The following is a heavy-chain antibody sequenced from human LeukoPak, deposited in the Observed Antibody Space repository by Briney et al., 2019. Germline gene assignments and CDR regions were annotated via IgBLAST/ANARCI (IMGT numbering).Heavy chain of an antibody. J-gene: IGHJ3*02. V-gene: IGHV3-74*01. D-gene: IGHD1-7*01. CDR3: ARVGRYNWNYAFDT. CDR2: INSDGSST. CDR1: GFTFSSYW. Sequence: GGSLRLSCAASGFTFSSYWMHWVRQAPGKGLVWVSRINSDGSSTSYAASVKGRFTISRDNDKNTLYLQMNSLRAEDTAVYYCARVGRYNWNYAFDTWGQGTMVTVSS.